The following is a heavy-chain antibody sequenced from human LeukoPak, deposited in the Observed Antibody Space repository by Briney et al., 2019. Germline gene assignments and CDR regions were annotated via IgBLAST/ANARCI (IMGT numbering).Heavy chain of an antibody. CDR1: VFTFSDYY. V-gene: IGHV3-11*01. CDR2: ISSSGITI. J-gene: IGHJ4*02. CDR3: TTLRTSGWYQDS. D-gene: IGHD6-19*01. Sequence: GGSPRLSCAVSVFTFSDYYMSWIRQAPGEVLEWVSYISSSGITIYYADSVKSRFTVSRDNAKDSLYLQMNSLRAEDTAVYYCTTLRTSGWYQDSWGQGTLVTVSS.